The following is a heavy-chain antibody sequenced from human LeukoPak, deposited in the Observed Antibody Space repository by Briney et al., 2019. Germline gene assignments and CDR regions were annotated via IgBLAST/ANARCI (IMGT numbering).Heavy chain of an antibody. J-gene: IGHJ6*02. V-gene: IGHV3-21*03. CDR3: ARDPTPRYCSGGSGYTPYGMDV. Sequence: GGSVRLSCAASGFTFSSYTMNWVRQAPGKGLEWVSSISSSSSYIYYADSVKGRLTISRDNAKNSLYLQMNSLRAEDTAVYYCARDPTPRYCSGGSGYTPYGMDVWGQGTTVTVSS. CDR2: ISSSSSYI. CDR1: GFTFSSYT. D-gene: IGHD2-15*01.